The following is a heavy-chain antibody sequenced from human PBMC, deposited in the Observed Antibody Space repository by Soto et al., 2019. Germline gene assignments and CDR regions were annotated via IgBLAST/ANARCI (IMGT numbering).Heavy chain of an antibody. CDR2: IYYSGST. D-gene: IGHD2-2*01. CDR3: ARGLGYCISTSCYQGAFDI. Sequence: SETLSLTCTVSGGSISSGDYYWSWIRQPPGKGLEWIGYIYYSGSTYYNPSLKSRVTISVDTSKNQFSLKLSSVTAADTAVYYCARGLGYCISTSCYQGAFDIWGQGTMVT. V-gene: IGHV4-30-4*01. J-gene: IGHJ3*02. CDR1: GGSISSGDYY.